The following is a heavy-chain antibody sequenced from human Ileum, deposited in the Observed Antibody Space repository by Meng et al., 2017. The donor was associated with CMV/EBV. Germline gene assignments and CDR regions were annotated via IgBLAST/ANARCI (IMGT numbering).Heavy chain of an antibody. V-gene: IGHV4-4*07. D-gene: IGHD4-17*01. J-gene: IGHJ4*02. CDR3: AREENTVNQFEY. Sequence: QGTLQEPGPGLVKPSETLSLSCAVSGGPISTYYWTWVRQPAGKGLEWIGRINAGGSTNDNPSLKSRVTMSVDTSKNQFSLKVTSVTAADTAVYYCAREENTVNQFEYWGQGTLVTVSS. CDR2: INAGGST. CDR1: GGPISTYY.